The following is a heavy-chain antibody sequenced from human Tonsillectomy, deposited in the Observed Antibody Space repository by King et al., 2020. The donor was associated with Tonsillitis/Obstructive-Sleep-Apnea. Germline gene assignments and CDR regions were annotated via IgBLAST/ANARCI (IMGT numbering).Heavy chain of an antibody. CDR1: GFTFSSYA. J-gene: IGHJ3*02. D-gene: IGHD4-23*01. V-gene: IGHV3-23*04. CDR3: AKVDRTLTVLTRENPTYDACDI. CDR2: VSGSGTST. Sequence: VQLVESGGGLVQPGGSLRLSCGVSGFTFSSYAMSWVRQPPGEGLEWVSGVSGSGTSTYYADSVKGRFTISRDNAKNTLYLQMRSLRAEDTAVYYWAKVDRTLTVLTRENPTYDACDIWGQGTMVTVSS.